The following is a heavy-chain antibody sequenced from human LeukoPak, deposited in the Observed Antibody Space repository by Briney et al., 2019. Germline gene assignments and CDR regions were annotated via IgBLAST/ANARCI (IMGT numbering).Heavy chain of an antibody. CDR2: ISWNSGSI. D-gene: IGHD6-13*01. V-gene: IGHV3-9*01. Sequence: GGSLRLSCAASGFTFDDYAMHWVRQAPGKGLEWVSGISWNSGSIGYADSVKGRFTISRDNAKNSLYLQMNSLRAEDTALYYCAEDNSSSHYYYGMDVWGQGTTVTVSS. CDR1: GFTFDDYA. J-gene: IGHJ6*02. CDR3: AEDNSSSHYYYGMDV.